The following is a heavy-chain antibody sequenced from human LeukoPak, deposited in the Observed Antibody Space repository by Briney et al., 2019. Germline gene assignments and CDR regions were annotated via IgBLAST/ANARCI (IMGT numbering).Heavy chain of an antibody. CDR2: ISTVSTYT. Sequence: PGGSLTLSCAPSGFTFTDYSMNWVRQAPGKGLEWVALISTVSTYTHYTDPVKGRFTISRDNRKNLLYLQMSSLGAEDTAVYYCARDGSGFYHYYYMDVWGKGTTVTVSS. J-gene: IGHJ6*03. D-gene: IGHD6-25*01. V-gene: IGHV3-21*01. CDR3: ARDGSGFYHYYYMDV. CDR1: GFTFTDYS.